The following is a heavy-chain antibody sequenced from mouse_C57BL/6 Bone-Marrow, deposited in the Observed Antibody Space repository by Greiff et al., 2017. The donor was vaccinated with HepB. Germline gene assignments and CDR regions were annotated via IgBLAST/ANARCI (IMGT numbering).Heavy chain of an antibody. CDR1: GFTFSDYG. V-gene: IGHV5-15*01. CDR2: ISNLAYSI. J-gene: IGHJ2*01. D-gene: IGHD4-1*01. Sequence: DVMLVESGGGLVQPGGSLKLSCAASGFTFSDYGMAWVRQAPRKGPEWVAFISNLAYSIYYADTVTGRFTISRENAKNTLYLEMSSLRSEDTAMYDCARHGLTGSIFDYWGQGTTLTVSS. CDR3: ARHGLTGSIFDY.